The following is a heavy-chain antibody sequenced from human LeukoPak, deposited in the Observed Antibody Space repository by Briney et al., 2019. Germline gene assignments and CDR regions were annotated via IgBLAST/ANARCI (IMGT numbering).Heavy chain of an antibody. J-gene: IGHJ4*02. V-gene: IGHV3-7*01. D-gene: IGHD3-3*01. CDR2: IKQDGSRK. CDR1: GFTFSSYW. Sequence: SGGSLRLSCAASGFTFSSYWMSWVRQAPGKGLEWVANIKQDGSRKYYVDSVKGRLNIFRDNAKNSLYLQMNSLRAEDTAVYYCAREPSTDYDFWSGYYMALWYFDYWGQGTLVTVSS. CDR3: AREPSTDYDFWSGYYMALWYFDY.